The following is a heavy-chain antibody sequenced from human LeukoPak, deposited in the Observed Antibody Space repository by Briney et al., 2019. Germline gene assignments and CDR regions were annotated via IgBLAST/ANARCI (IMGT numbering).Heavy chain of an antibody. CDR3: ARHQYPAAADYFDY. CDR2: IYYGGST. CDR1: GGSISSYY. Sequence: SETLSLTCTVSGGSISSYYWSWIRQPPGKGLEWIGYIYYGGSTNCNPSLKSRVTISVDTSKNPFSLKLSSVTAADTAVYYCARHQYPAAADYFDYWGQATLVTVSS. D-gene: IGHD6-13*01. V-gene: IGHV4-59*08. J-gene: IGHJ4*02.